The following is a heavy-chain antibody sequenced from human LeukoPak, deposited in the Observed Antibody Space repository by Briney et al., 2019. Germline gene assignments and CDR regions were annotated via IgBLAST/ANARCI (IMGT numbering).Heavy chain of an antibody. V-gene: IGHV3-23*01. J-gene: IGHJ4*02. D-gene: IGHD3-10*01. CDR2: ISGSGGST. CDR1: GFTFSSYA. CDR3: AKVPRVVRDERYFDY. Sequence: PGGSLRLSCAASGFTFSSYAMSWVRQAPGKGLEWVSAISGSGGSTYYADSVKGRFTISRDNSKNTLYLQVNSLRAEDTAVYYCAKVPRVVRDERYFDYWGQGTLVTASS.